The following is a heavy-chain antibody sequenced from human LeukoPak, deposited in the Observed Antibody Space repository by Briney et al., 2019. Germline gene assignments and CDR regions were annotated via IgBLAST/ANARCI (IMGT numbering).Heavy chain of an antibody. V-gene: IGHV3-53*01. CDR3: ARAQGAVVAATLYYYGMDV. D-gene: IGHD2-15*01. CDR2: IYSGGST. CDR1: EFTFSNYV. J-gene: IGHJ6*02. Sequence: PGGSLRLSCAASEFTFSNYVMNWVRQAPGKGLEWVSVIYSGGSTYYADSVKGRFTISRDNSKNTLYLQMNSLRAEDTAVYYCARAQGAVVAATLYYYGMDVWGQGTTVTVSS.